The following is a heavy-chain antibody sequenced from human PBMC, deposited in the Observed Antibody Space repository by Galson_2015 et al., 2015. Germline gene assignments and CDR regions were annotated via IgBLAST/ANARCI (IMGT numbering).Heavy chain of an antibody. CDR2: IKSKTDGGTT. V-gene: IGHV3-15*01. Sequence: SLRLSCAASGFTFSNAWMSWVRQAPGKGLEWAGRIKSKTDGGTTDYAAPVKGRFTISRDDSKNTLYLQMNSLKTEDTAVYYCTTDPRPYSSTVTTWWDWFDPWGQGTLVAVSS. CDR1: GFTFSNAW. CDR3: TTDPRPYSSTVTTWWDWFDP. D-gene: IGHD4-17*01. J-gene: IGHJ5*02.